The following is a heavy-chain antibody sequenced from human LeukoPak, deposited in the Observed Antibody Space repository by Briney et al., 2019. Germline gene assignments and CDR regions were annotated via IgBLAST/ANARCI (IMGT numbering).Heavy chain of an antibody. CDR2: IYYSGST. CDR1: GGSISSNSYY. CDR3: ARDLPPSY. V-gene: IGHV4-39*07. J-gene: IGHJ4*02. Sequence: SETLSLTCTVSGGSISSNSYYWGWLRQPPGKGLEWIGSIYYSGSTYYNPSLKSRVTISVDTSKNQFSLKLSSVTAADTAVYYCARDLPPSYWGQGTLVTVSS.